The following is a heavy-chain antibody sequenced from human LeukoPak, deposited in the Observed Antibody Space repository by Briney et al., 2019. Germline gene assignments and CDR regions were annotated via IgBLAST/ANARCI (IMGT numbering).Heavy chain of an antibody. CDR2: IKQDGSEK. J-gene: IGHJ4*02. CDR3: ARIRGYRYGSYDLQYHFDY. D-gene: IGHD5-18*01. V-gene: IGHV3-7*04. CDR1: GFTFSSYW. Sequence: PGGSLRLSCAASGFTFSSYWMSWVRQAPGKGLEWVAKIKQDGSEKYYVDSVKGRFTISRDNAKNSLYLQMNSLRAEDTAFYYCARIRGYRYGSYDLQYHFDYWGQGTLVTVSS.